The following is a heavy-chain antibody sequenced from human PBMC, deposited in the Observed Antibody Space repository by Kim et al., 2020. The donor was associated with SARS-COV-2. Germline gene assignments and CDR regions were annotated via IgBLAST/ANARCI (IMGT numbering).Heavy chain of an antibody. Sequence: SVKVSCKASGGTFSSYAISWVRQAPGQGLEWMGGIIPIFGTANYAQKFQGRVTITTDESTSTAYMELSSLRSEDTAVYYCARFNGVATIVYYYYRMDDWGQGTPVTVSS. D-gene: IGHD5-12*01. CDR3: ARFNGVATIVYYYYRMDD. CDR2: IIPIFGTA. J-gene: IGHJ6*02. CDR1: GGTFSSYA. V-gene: IGHV1-69*05.